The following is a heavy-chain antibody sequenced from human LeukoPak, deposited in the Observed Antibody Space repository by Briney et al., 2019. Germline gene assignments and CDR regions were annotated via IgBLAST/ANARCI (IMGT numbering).Heavy chain of an antibody. Sequence: GSLRLSCVASGFTFSSHWMVWVRQAPGKGLVWVSRIISDGSSTNYADSVQGRFTISRDNAKNTLYLQMNSLRAEDTAVYYCAREGPRGNSQFDYWGQGTLVTVSS. V-gene: IGHV3-74*01. CDR1: GFTFSSHW. J-gene: IGHJ4*02. CDR2: IISDGSST. CDR3: AREGPRGNSQFDY. D-gene: IGHD2/OR15-2a*01.